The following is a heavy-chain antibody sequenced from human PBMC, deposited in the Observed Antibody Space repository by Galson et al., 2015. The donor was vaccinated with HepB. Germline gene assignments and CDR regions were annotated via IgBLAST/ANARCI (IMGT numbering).Heavy chain of an antibody. J-gene: IGHJ1*01. V-gene: IGHV3-23*01. CDR1: GFTFSSYA. Sequence: SLRLSCAASGFTFSSYAMSWVRQAPGKGLEWVSAISGSGGSTYYADSVKGRFTISRDNSKNTLYLQMNSLRAEDTAVYYCANLGGEGAKGSQHWGQGTLVTVSS. CDR3: ANLGGEGAKGSQH. D-gene: IGHD1-26*01. CDR2: ISGSGGST.